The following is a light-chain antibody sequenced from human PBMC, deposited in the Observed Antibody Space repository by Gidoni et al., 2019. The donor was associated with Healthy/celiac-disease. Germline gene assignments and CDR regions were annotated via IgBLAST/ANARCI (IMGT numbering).Light chain of an antibody. J-gene: IGKJ1*01. CDR1: QGISNY. Sequence: DLQMTQSPSSLSASVGDRVTITCRASQGISNYLAWYQQKPGKVPKLLIYAASTLQSGVPSRFSGSGSGTDFTLTISSLQPEDVATYYCQKYNRAPWTCGQETKVEIK. V-gene: IGKV1-27*01. CDR3: QKYNRAPWT. CDR2: AAS.